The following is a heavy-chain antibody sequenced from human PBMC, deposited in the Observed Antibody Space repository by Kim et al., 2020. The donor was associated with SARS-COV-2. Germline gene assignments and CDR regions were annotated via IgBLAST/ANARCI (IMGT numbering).Heavy chain of an antibody. CDR3: ARAHYYGSGSKGGFDY. CDR2: INHSGST. V-gene: IGHV4-34*01. Sequence: SETLSLTCAVYGGSFSGYYWSWIRQPPGKGLEWIGEINHSGSTNYNPSLKSRVTISVDTSKNQFSLKLSSVTAADTAVYYCARAHYYGSGSKGGFDYWG. CDR1: GGSFSGYY. J-gene: IGHJ4*01. D-gene: IGHD3-10*01.